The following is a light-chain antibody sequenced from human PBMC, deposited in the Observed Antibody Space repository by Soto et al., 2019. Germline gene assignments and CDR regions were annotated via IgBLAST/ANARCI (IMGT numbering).Light chain of an antibody. CDR2: DVS. V-gene: IGLV2-14*03. Sequence: QSALTQPASVSGSPGQSITISCTDTSSDVGGYNYVSWYQQHPGKAPKLMIYDVSNRPSEVSNRFSGSKSGNTASLTISELQAEDEGDYYCSSYTSSSLHVFGTGSKLTGL. CDR1: SSDVGGYNY. J-gene: IGLJ1*01. CDR3: SSYTSSSLHV.